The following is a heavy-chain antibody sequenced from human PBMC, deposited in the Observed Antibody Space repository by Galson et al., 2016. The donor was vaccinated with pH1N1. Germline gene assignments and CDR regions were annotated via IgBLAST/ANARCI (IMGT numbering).Heavy chain of an antibody. Sequence: PALVKPTQTLTLTCTFSGFSLSTSGVGVGWIRQPPGMALEWLALIYWNDDKRYSPSLKSKLTITKDTSKNQVVLTMTNMNPVDTATYYCAHSLYGDYVGWFDPWGQGTLVTVSS. V-gene: IGHV2-5*01. J-gene: IGHJ5*02. CDR2: IYWNDDK. D-gene: IGHD4-17*01. CDR1: GFSLSTSGVG. CDR3: AHSLYGDYVGWFDP.